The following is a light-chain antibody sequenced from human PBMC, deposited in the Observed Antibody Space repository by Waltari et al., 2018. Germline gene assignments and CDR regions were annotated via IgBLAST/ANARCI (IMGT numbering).Light chain of an antibody. CDR3: QSTDNSGTYVV. Sequence: SYELTQPPSVSVSPGQTARITCSGDAFPRQYSFLYQQRSGQAPVLVIYKDTERPSGIPERFSGSSSGTRVTLTISGVQAQDEADYYCQSTDNSGTYVVFGGGTKLTVL. V-gene: IGLV3-25*03. CDR1: AFPRQY. J-gene: IGLJ2*01. CDR2: KDT.